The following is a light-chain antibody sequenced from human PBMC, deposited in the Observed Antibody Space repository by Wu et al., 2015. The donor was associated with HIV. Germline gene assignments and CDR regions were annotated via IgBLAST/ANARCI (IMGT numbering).Light chain of an antibody. J-gene: IGKJ3*01. CDR1: QSVTNL. V-gene: IGKV3-20*01. CDR3: QQYGYSSEST. CDR2: CI. Sequence: GNNATLSCRASQSVTNLLSLVPRQKPTATAPTAPHLWCIQQATGIPDRFSGSGSGTDFTLTINRLEPEDFAVYYCQQYGYSSESTFGPGTKVDIK.